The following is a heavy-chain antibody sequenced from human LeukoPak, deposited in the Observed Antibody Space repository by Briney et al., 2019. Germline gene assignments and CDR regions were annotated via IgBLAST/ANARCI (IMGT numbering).Heavy chain of an antibody. V-gene: IGHV3-23*01. Sequence: GGSLRLSCAASGFTFSTYAMSWVRQAPGKGLEWVSAISGSGGNTHYADSVKGRFTISRDTSKNTLYLQMNSLRAEDTAVYCAAVANTGFYYGGQGTRGSVSS. J-gene: IGHJ4*02. CDR3: AAVANTGFYY. CDR2: ISGSGGNT. D-gene: IGHD6-19*01. CDR1: GFTFSTYA.